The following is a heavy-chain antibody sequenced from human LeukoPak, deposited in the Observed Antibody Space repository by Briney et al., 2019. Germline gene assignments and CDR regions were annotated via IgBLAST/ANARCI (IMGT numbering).Heavy chain of an antibody. CDR1: GYTFTGYY. Sequence: ASVKVSCKASGYTFTGYYMHWVRQAPGQGLEWMGRINPNSGGTNYAQKFQGRVTMTRDTSISTAYMELSRLRSDDTAVYYCARGRNVVVTAIPKSDAFDIWGQGTMVTVSS. J-gene: IGHJ3*02. D-gene: IGHD2-21*02. CDR2: INPNSGGT. V-gene: IGHV1-2*06. CDR3: ARGRNVVVTAIPKSDAFDI.